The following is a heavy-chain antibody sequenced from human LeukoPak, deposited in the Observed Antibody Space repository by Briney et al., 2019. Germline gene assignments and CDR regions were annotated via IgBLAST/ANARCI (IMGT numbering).Heavy chain of an antibody. J-gene: IGHJ5*02. Sequence: SETLSLTCTVSGGPISSSRYYWRWIRQPPGKGLEWIGSIYYSGSTYYNPSLKSRVTISVDTSKNQFSLKLSSVTAADTAVYYCAWPWGAPGLAWGQGTLVTVSS. CDR3: AWPWGAPGLA. D-gene: IGHD7-27*01. CDR2: IYYSGST. V-gene: IGHV4-39*01. CDR1: GGPISSSRYY.